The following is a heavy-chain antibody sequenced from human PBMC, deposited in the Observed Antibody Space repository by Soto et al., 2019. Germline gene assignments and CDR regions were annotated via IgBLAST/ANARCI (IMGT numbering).Heavy chain of an antibody. CDR3: AKASITIFGVVILSLDY. Sequence: QVQLVESGGGVVQPGRSLRLSCAASGFTFSSYGMHWVAQPPGRGLEGVAVISYDGSNKYYADSVKGRLTISRDNSKNTLYLQMNSLRAEDTDVYYCAKASITIFGVVILSLDYWGQGTLVTVSS. V-gene: IGHV3-30*18. CDR2: ISYDGSNK. J-gene: IGHJ4*02. CDR1: GFTFSSYG. D-gene: IGHD3-3*01.